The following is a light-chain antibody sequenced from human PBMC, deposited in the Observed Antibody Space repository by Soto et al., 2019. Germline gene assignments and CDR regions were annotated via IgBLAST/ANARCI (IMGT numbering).Light chain of an antibody. CDR2: GAS. CDR3: QDYNKWPPWT. J-gene: IGKJ1*01. CDR1: QSIGSN. Sequence: EIVMTQSPATLSVSPGERATLSCRSSQSIGSNLAWYQQSPGQPPRLLIYGASIRATGIPARFSGSGSGTDFTLTISSLQSEDFAVYYCQDYNKWPPWTFGQGTKVEI. V-gene: IGKV3-15*01.